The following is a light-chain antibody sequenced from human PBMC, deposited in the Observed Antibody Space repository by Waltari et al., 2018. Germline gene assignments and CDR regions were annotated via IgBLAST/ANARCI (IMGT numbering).Light chain of an antibody. J-gene: IGLJ3*02. CDR2: SIN. CDR3: AAWDDNLNGVV. V-gene: IGLV1-44*01. CDR1: SSNIGSNT. Sequence: QSVLAQPPSASGTPGQRVTISCSGSSSNIGSNTVNWYQQLPGTAPKLPIYSINQRPSGVPDRFSGSKSGTSASLAISGLQSEDEADYYCAAWDDNLNGVVFGGGTKLTVL.